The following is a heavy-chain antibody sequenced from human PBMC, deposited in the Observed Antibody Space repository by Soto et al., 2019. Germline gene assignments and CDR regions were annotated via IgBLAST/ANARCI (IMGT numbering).Heavy chain of an antibody. CDR3: ATSRYITMIAWGGAFDI. CDR1: GYSISSGYY. V-gene: IGHV4-38-2*01. J-gene: IGHJ3*02. D-gene: IGHD3-22*01. CDR2: IYHSGST. Sequence: ASETLSLTCAVSGYSISSGYYWGWIRQPPGKGLEWIGSIYHSGSTYYNPSLKSRVTISVDTSKNQFSLKLSSVTAADTAVYYCATSRYITMIAWGGAFDIWGQGTMVTVSS.